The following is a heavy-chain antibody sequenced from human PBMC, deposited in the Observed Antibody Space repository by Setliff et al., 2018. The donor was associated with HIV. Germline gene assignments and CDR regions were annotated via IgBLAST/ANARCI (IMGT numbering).Heavy chain of an antibody. D-gene: IGHD1-26*01. CDR3: ARDGGGSTKGAFDI. V-gene: IGHV1-3*01. CDR1: GYPFTGYA. J-gene: IGHJ3*02. CDR2: INAGNGDT. Sequence: ASVPVSCKASGYPFTGYAMHWVRQAPGQRLECMGWINAGNGDTKYSRNFQGRVTITRDTSASTAYMDLSSLRSEDTAVYYCARDGGGSTKGAFDIWGQGTMVTVSS.